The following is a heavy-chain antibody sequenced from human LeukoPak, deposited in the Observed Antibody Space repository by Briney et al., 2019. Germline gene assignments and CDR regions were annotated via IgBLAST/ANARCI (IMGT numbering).Heavy chain of an antibody. CDR2: ISTNSGST. J-gene: IGHJ4*02. V-gene: IGHV1-2*02. Sequence: GASVKVFCKASGYTFTAYYLHWVRQAPGQGLEWMGWISTNSGSTNFAQKFKGRVTMTRDTSIATAYMDLTTLRSDDTAVYYCAREWNKYGSGSYFKLWGQGTLVTVSS. D-gene: IGHD3-10*01. CDR1: GYTFTAYY. CDR3: AREWNKYGSGSYFKL.